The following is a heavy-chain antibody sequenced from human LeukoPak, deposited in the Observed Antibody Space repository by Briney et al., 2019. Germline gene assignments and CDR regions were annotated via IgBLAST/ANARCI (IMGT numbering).Heavy chain of an antibody. J-gene: IGHJ4*02. V-gene: IGHV3-23*01. Sequence: GGSLRLSCAASGFTFSSYAMSWVRQAPGKGLEWVSAISDSGGSSDYAGSVKGRFTISRDNSKNTLYLQMNSLRAEDTAVYYCAKESGSRRLGNFDYWGQGTLVTVSS. CDR3: AKESGSRRLGNFDY. D-gene: IGHD1-1*01. CDR1: GFTFSSYA. CDR2: ISDSGGSS.